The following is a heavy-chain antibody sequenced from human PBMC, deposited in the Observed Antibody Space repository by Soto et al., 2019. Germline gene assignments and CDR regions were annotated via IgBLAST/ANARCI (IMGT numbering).Heavy chain of an antibody. J-gene: IGHJ3*01. V-gene: IGHV3-30*03. D-gene: IGHD2-21*02. CDR2: TSYDGRNN. CDR3: VRGDKGGFDL. CDR1: GSIFSSYG. Sequence: GGSLRLSCAASGSIFSSYGMHWVRQAPGKRLEKVAATSYDGRNNKYEDTERGRFTISRDNSKNTLYLQMNSLSSEDTAVYYCVRGDKGGFDLWGQGTTVTVSS.